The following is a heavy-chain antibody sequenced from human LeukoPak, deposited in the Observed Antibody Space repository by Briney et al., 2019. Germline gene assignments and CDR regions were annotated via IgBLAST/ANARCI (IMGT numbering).Heavy chain of an antibody. CDR3: ARDGAARPAPASYYMDV. V-gene: IGHV3-30*04. CDR1: GFTFSSYA. CDR2: ISYDGSNK. J-gene: IGHJ6*03. Sequence: GRSLRLSCAASGFTFSSYAMHWVRQAPGKGLEWVAVISYDGSNKYYADSVKGRFTISRDNSKNTLYLQMNSLRAEDTAVYYCARDGAARPAPASYYMDVWGKGTTVTVSS. D-gene: IGHD6-6*01.